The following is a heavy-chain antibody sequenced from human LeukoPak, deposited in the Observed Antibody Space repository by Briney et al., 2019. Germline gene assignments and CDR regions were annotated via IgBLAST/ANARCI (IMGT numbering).Heavy chain of an antibody. J-gene: IGHJ4*02. Sequence: GASVKVSCKASGYTFTSYYMHWVRQAPGQGLEWMGIINPSGGSTSYAQKFQGRVTMTRDTSTSTVYMELSSLRSEDTAVYYCARGGIVIAVAVGENFDYWGQGTLVTVSS. CDR1: GYTFTSYY. V-gene: IGHV1-46*01. CDR2: INPSGGST. D-gene: IGHD6-19*01. CDR3: ARGGIVIAVAVGENFDY.